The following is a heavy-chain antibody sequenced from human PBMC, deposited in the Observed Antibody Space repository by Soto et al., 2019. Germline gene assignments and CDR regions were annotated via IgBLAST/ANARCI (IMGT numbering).Heavy chain of an antibody. Sequence: SETLSLTCTVSGGSISSGDYYWSWIRQPPGKGLEWIGYVYYSGSTHDNPSLQSRVTISVDTSRNQFSLNLISVTAADTAVYFCARQHRGPGYGERGRYFDHWGQGTLVTVSS. J-gene: IGHJ4*02. D-gene: IGHD3-16*01. CDR2: VYYSGST. CDR1: GGSISSGDYY. V-gene: IGHV4-30-4*01. CDR3: ARQHRGPGYGERGRYFDH.